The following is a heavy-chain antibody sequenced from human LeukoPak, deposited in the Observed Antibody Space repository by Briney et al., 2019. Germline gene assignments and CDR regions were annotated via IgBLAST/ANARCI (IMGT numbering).Heavy chain of an antibody. CDR1: GASISSINW. CDR2: IYHSGST. J-gene: IGHJ4*02. Sequence: SETLSLTCAVSGASISSINWWTWVRQPPGKGLEWIGEIYHSGSTRYNPSLKSRVTISVDKSKNQFSLKLSSVTAADTAVYYCARGASNHVSRFLEWSIDYWGQGTLVTVSS. CDR3: ARGASNHVSRFLEWSIDY. D-gene: IGHD3-3*01. V-gene: IGHV4-4*02.